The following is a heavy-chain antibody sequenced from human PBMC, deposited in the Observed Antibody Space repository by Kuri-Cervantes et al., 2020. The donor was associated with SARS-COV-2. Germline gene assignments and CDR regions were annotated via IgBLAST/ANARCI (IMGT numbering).Heavy chain of an antibody. J-gene: IGHJ4*02. CDR3: ALETFDY. CDR2: IYGGGHT. Sequence: GESLKISCAASGFILDDFGMYWVRQAPGKGLEWVSLIYGGGHTDYAESVKGRFTISRDNSRNTVYLQMNSLRTEDTAVYYCALETFDYWGQGTLVTVSS. CDR1: GFILDDFG. V-gene: IGHV3-53*05.